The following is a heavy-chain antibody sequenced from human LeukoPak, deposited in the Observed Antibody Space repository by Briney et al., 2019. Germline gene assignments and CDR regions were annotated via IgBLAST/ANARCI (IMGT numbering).Heavy chain of an antibody. CDR3: ARDRGCSSTSCYDNYYYYMDV. Sequence: GGSPRLSCAASGFTFSSYAMHWVRQAPGKGLEWVAVISYDGSNKYYADSVKGRFTISRDNSKNTLYLQMNSLRAEDTAVYYCARDRGCSSTSCYDNYYYYMDVWGKGTTVTVSS. CDR2: ISYDGSNK. V-gene: IGHV3-30*04. J-gene: IGHJ6*03. D-gene: IGHD2-2*01. CDR1: GFTFSSYA.